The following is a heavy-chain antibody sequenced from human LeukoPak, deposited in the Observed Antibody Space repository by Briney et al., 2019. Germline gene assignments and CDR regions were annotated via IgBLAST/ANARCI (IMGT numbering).Heavy chain of an antibody. CDR2: ISGSGGST. J-gene: IGHJ4*02. CDR1: GFTFSSYW. V-gene: IGHV3-23*01. D-gene: IGHD5-18*01. Sequence: GGSLRLSCAASGFTFSSYWMSWVRQAPGKGLEWVSAISGSGGSTYYADSVKGRFTISRDNSKNTLYLQMNSLRAEDTAVYYCAKDLGWIQLWLRGGYFDYWGQGTLVTVSS. CDR3: AKDLGWIQLWLRGGYFDY.